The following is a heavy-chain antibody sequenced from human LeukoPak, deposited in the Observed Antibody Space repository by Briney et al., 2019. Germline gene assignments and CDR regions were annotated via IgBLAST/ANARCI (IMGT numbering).Heavy chain of an antibody. Sequence: PGGSLRLSCAASGFTFSSCGMHWVRQAPGKGLEWVAVISYDGSNKYYADSVKGRFTISRDNSKNTLYLQMNSLRAEDTAVYYCAKDGATVFYDAFDIWGQGTMVTVSS. D-gene: IGHD4-17*01. CDR2: ISYDGSNK. CDR3: AKDGATVFYDAFDI. J-gene: IGHJ3*02. V-gene: IGHV3-30*18. CDR1: GFTFSSCG.